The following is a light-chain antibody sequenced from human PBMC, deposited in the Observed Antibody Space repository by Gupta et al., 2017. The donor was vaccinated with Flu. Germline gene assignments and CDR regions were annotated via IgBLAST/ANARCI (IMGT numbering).Light chain of an antibody. CDR2: RNN. CDR1: SSNIGSNY. J-gene: IGLJ2*01. V-gene: IGLV1-47*01. CDR3: AAWDDSLSGYEV. Sequence: QSMLTQPASASGAPGPTVNIPCSGSSSNIGSNYLYWYHQLPGMAPKLLLFRNNQRASTVPYRFSGSKSGTSASLAISGLRSEDEGRYFCAAWDDSLSGYEVFGGGTQLTVL.